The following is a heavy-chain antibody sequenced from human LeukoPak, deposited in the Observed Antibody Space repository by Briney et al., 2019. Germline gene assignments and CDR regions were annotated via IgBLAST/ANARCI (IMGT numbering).Heavy chain of an antibody. V-gene: IGHV3-7*05. J-gene: IGHJ5*02. Sequence: GGSLRLSCAASGFXFSSSWMSWVREAPGKGLKWVANIKQDGSEKYYVDSVKGRFTISRDNAKNSLYLQMNSLRAEDTAVYYCARGSSTSGFLPWGQGTLVTVSS. CDR1: GFXFSSSW. CDR3: ARGSSTSGFLP. D-gene: IGHD6-13*01. CDR2: IKQDGSEK.